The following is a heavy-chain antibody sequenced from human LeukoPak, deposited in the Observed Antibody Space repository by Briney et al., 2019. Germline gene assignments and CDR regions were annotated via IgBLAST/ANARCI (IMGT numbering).Heavy chain of an antibody. J-gene: IGHJ4*02. CDR2: ISWNSGSI. Sequence: PGRSLRLSCAASGFTFDNYAMHWVRQAPGKGLEWVSGISWNSGSIGYADSVKGRFTISRDNAKNSLYLQMNSLRAEDTALYYCAKVGGSSDYWGQGTLVTVSS. CDR3: AKVGGSSDY. CDR1: GFTFDNYA. V-gene: IGHV3-9*01. D-gene: IGHD1-26*01.